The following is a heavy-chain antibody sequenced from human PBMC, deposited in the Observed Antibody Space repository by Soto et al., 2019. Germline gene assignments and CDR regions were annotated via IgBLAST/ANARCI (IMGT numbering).Heavy chain of an antibody. CDR1: GFTFSSYE. D-gene: IGHD6-19*01. J-gene: IGHJ6*02. CDR2: ISSSGSTI. CDR3: ASHXSGWYQTPNYYYYGMDV. Sequence: GGSLRLSCAASGFTFSSYEMNWVRQAPGKGLEWVSYISSSGSTIYYADSVKGRFTISRDNAKNSLYLQMNSLRAEDTAVYYCASHXSGWYQTPNYYYYGMDVWGQGTTVTVSS. V-gene: IGHV3-48*03.